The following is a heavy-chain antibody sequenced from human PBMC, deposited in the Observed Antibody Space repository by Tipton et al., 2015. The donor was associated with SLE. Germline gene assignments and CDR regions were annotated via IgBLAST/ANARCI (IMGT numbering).Heavy chain of an antibody. D-gene: IGHD3-22*01. V-gene: IGHV4-61*09. CDR3: ARENYYDSSGFDAFDI. J-gene: IGHJ3*02. CDR2: IYTSGST. Sequence: TLSLTCTVSGGSISSGSYYWSWIRQPAGKGLEWIGYIYTSGSTIYNPSLKSRVTISLDTSKNQFSLKLSSVTAVDTAVYYCARENYYDSSGFDAFDIWGQGTMVTVSS. CDR1: GGSISSGSYY.